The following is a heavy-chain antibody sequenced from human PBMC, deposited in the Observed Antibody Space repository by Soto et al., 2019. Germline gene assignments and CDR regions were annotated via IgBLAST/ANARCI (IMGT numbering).Heavy chain of an antibody. J-gene: IGHJ4*02. V-gene: IGHV4-61*08. CDR1: GGSISSGDYY. Sequence: SETLSLTCTVSGGSISSGDYYWSWIRQPPGKGLEWIGYIFYSGSTNSNPSLKSRVTMSVDTSKKQFSLKLSSMTAADTAVYYCVRGPTRYYFDYWGQGTLVTVSS. CDR2: IFYSGST. CDR3: VRGPTRYYFDY.